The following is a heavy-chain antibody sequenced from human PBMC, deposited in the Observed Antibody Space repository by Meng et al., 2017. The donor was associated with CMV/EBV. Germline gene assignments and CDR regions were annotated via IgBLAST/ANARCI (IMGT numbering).Heavy chain of an antibody. CDR2: IYYSGST. CDR3: ARVVGDVVVPAATQYYFDY. Sequence: SETLSLTCTVSGGPISSYYWSWIRQPPGQGRGWIGYIYYSGSTNYNPSLKSRVTISVDTSKNQFSLKLSSATAADTAVYYCARVVGDVVVPAATQYYFDYWGQGTLVTVSS. J-gene: IGHJ4*02. D-gene: IGHD2-2*01. V-gene: IGHV4-59*01. CDR1: GGPISSYY.